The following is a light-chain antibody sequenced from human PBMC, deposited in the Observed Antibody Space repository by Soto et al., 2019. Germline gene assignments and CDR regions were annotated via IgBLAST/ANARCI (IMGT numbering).Light chain of an antibody. CDR2: AAS. V-gene: IGKV1-39*01. CDR1: QSIRSY. J-gene: IGKJ1*01. CDR3: QQSYSNTWT. Sequence: DLQMTQSPSYLSESVGDRFTITCRASQSIRSYLNWYQKKPGKAPKLLIYAASSLQSGVPSRLSGSGYETDLTITISSMKNEDFETYSCQQSYSNTWTFGQGTKVDI.